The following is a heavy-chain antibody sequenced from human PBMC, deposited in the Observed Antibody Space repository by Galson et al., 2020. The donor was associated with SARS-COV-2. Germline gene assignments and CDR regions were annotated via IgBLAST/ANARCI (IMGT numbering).Heavy chain of an antibody. V-gene: IGHV4-59*08. D-gene: IGHD2-2*01. CDR2: IYYSGST. CDR3: ARQRIVVVPAATRAYYYYGMDV. Sequence: ETLSLTCTVSGGSISSYYWSWIRQPPGKGLEWIGYIYYSGSTNYNPSLKSRVTISVDTSKNQFSLKLSSVTAADTAVYYCARQRIVVVPAATRAYYYYGMDVWGQGTTVTVSS. J-gene: IGHJ6*02. CDR1: GGSISSYY.